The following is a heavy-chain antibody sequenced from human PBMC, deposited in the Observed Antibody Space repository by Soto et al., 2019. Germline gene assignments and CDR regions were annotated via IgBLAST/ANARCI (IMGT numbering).Heavy chain of an antibody. D-gene: IGHD2-2*01. CDR1: GGSISSSSYY. V-gene: IGHV4-39*01. CDR2: IYYSGST. J-gene: IGHJ6*03. CDR3: ARHQDVDVVVPAVMPGLRNYVRFAPPYYYYMDV. Sequence: SETLSLTCTVSGGSISSSSYYWGWIRQPPGKGLEWIGSIYYSGSTYYNLSLKSRFTISVDTSNNHFSLKLSSVTAADTVVFYCARHQDVDVVVPAVMPGLRNYVRFAPPYYYYMDVWGKGTTVTVSS.